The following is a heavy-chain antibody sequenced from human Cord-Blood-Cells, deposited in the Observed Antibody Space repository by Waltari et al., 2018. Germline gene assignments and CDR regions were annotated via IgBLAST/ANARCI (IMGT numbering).Heavy chain of an antibody. J-gene: IGHJ4*02. Sequence: EVQLLESGGGLVQPGGSLRLSCAASGFTFSSYAMSWVRQAPGKGLEWVAAIRGSGGSTYYADTVKGRFTISRGNSKNTLYLQMNSLRAEDTAVYYCAKFHSSSWFWFDYWGQGTLVTVSS. CDR1: GFTFSSYA. V-gene: IGHV3-23*01. D-gene: IGHD6-13*01. CDR2: IRGSGGST. CDR3: AKFHSSSWFWFDY.